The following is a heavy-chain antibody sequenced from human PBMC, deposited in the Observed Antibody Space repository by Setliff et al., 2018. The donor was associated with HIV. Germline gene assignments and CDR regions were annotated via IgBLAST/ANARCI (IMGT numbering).Heavy chain of an antibody. V-gene: IGHV1-18*01. Sequence: ASVKVSCKASGYTFTSYGISWVRQAPGQGLEWMGWISAYNGNTNYAQKLQGRVTMTTDTSTSTAYMELRSLRSDDTAVYYCARDGLSYNILPGSIAYFHSGMDVWGQGTTVTVS. CDR3: ARDGLSYNILPGSIAYFHSGMDV. D-gene: IGHD3-9*01. CDR2: ISAYNGNT. J-gene: IGHJ6*02. CDR1: GYTFTSYG.